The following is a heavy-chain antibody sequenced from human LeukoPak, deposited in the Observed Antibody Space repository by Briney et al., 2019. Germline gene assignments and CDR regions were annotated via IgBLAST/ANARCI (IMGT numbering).Heavy chain of an antibody. CDR2: ISYDGSNK. CDR3: ARDSTRDGYYYMDV. V-gene: IGHV3-30*03. Sequence: GGSLRLSCAASGFTFSSYGMHWVRQAPGKGLEWVAVISYDGSNKYYADSVKGRFTISRDNSKNTLYLQMNSLRAEDTAVYYCARDSTRDGYYYMDVWGKGTTVTVSS. CDR1: GFTFSSYG. J-gene: IGHJ6*03. D-gene: IGHD2-2*01.